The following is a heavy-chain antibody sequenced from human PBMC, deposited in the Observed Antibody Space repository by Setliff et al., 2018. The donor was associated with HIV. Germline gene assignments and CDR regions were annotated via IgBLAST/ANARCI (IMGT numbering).Heavy chain of an antibody. J-gene: IGHJ4*02. D-gene: IGHD6-25*01. CDR2: ILHSGST. CDR3: ARYSPRGYTLTGPY. V-gene: IGHV4-34*12. CDR1: GGSFSGYC. Sequence: LSLTCAVYGGSFSGYCWSWIRQPPGKGLEWIGEILHSGSTYYNPSLKSRVTISLDTSKNQFSLKLTSVTAADTAVYYCARYSPRGYTLTGPYWGQGTLVTVSS.